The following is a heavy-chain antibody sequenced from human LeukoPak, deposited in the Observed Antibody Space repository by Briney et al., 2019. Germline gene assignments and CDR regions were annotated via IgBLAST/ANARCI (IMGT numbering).Heavy chain of an antibody. CDR1: GYTFTGYY. J-gene: IGHJ4*02. D-gene: IGHD2-2*01. V-gene: IGHV1-2*02. CDR2: ISPNSGGT. Sequence: ASVKVSCKASGYTFTGYYMHWVRQAPGQGLEWMGWISPNSGGTNYAQKFQGRVTMTRDTSISTAYMELSRLRSDDTAVYYCARIPIASDIVVVPAGMYYFDYWGQGTLVTVSS. CDR3: ARIPIASDIVVVPAGMYYFDY.